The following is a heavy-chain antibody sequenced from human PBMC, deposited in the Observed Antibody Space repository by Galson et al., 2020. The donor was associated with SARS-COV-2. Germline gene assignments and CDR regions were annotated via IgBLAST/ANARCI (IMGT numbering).Heavy chain of an antibody. CDR2: IDWDDDK. CDR1: GFSLSTSGMC. D-gene: IGHD5-12*01. Sequence: SGPTLVKPTQTLTLTCTFSGFSLSTSGMCVSWIRQPPGKALEWLALIDWDDDKYYSTSLKTRLTISKDTSKNQVVLTMTNMDPVDTATYYCARIGWGGYDNHDAFDIWGQGTMVTVSS. CDR3: ARIGWGGYDNHDAFDI. J-gene: IGHJ3*02. V-gene: IGHV2-70*13.